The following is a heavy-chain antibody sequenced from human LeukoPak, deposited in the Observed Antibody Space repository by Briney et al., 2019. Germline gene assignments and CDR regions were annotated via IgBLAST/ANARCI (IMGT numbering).Heavy chain of an antibody. J-gene: IGHJ4*02. CDR1: GFTFSSYS. V-gene: IGHV3-30*02. Sequence: GGSLRLSCAASGFTFSSYSMNWVRQAPGKGLEWVAFIRYDGSNKYYADSVKGRFTISRDNSKNTLYLQMNSLRAEDTAVYYCARDLRAGTYYFDYWGQGTLVTVSS. CDR2: IRYDGSNK. D-gene: IGHD6-19*01. CDR3: ARDLRAGTYYFDY.